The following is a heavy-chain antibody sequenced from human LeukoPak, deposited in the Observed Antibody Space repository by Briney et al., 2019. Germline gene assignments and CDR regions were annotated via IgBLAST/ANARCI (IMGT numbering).Heavy chain of an antibody. V-gene: IGHV1-69*13. CDR1: GGAVSRYP. CDR2: IIPIFGTA. J-gene: IGHJ3*02. Sequence: SVKVSCKASGGAVSRYPISWVRQAPGQGLEWMGGIIPIFGTANYAQKFQGRVTITADESTSTAYMELSSLRSEDTAVYYCARGSRFGVVGRDAFDIWGQGTMVTVSS. D-gene: IGHD3-3*01. CDR3: ARGSRFGVVGRDAFDI.